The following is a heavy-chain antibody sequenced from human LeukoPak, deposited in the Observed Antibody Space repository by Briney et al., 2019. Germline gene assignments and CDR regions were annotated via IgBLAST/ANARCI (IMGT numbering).Heavy chain of an antibody. CDR2: IYHSGST. V-gene: IGHV4-4*02. Sequence: SETLSLTCAVSGGSISSSNWWSWVRQPPGKGLEWIGEIYHSGSTSYNPSLKSRVTISVDKSNNQFSLKLSSVAAADTAVYYCAREIYDSSGYYFDYWGQGTLVTVSS. CDR3: AREIYDSSGYYFDY. J-gene: IGHJ4*02. D-gene: IGHD3-22*01. CDR1: GGSISSSNW.